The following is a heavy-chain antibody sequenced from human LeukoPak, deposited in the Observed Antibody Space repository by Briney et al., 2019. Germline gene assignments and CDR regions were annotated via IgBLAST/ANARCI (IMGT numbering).Heavy chain of an antibody. J-gene: IGHJ4*02. CDR3: ATLGAVAAFFDF. CDR1: GFTFSSYS. D-gene: IGHD6-19*01. Sequence: GGSLRLSCAASGFTFSSYSMNWVRQAPGKGLEWVSSISSSSSYIYYADSVKGRFTISRDNAKSSLYLQMNSLRAEDTAVYYCATLGAVAAFFDFWGQGTLVTVSS. CDR2: ISSSSSYI. V-gene: IGHV3-21*01.